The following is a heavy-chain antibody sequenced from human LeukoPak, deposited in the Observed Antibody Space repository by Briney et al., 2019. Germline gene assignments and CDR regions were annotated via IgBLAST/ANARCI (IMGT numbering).Heavy chain of an antibody. Sequence: GGSLRLSCAASGFTFSSYWMSWVRQAPGKGLEWVANIKQDGSEKYYVDSVKGRFTISRDNAKNSLYLQMNSLRAGDTAVYYCARDRRQWLINADYWGQGTLVTVSS. V-gene: IGHV3-7*01. CDR3: ARDRRQWLINADY. CDR1: GFTFSSYW. CDR2: IKQDGSEK. D-gene: IGHD6-19*01. J-gene: IGHJ4*02.